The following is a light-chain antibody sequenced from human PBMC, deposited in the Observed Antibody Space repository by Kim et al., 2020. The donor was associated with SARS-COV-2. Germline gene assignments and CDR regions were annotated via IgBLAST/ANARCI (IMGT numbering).Light chain of an antibody. CDR3: QQYGSSPQT. Sequence: SPGEIATLSCGASQSIRSSYLAWYQQRPGLAPRLLIYDTSTRATGIPDRFSGSGSGTDFTLTISRLEPEDFAVYYCQQYGSSPQTFGPGTRVDIK. J-gene: IGKJ1*01. CDR2: DTS. V-gene: IGKV3D-20*01. CDR1: QSIRSSY.